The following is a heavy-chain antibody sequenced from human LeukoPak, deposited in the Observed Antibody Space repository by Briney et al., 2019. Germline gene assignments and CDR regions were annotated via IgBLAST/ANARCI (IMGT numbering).Heavy chain of an antibody. Sequence: GGSLRLSCAASGFTFSSYSMNWVRQAPGKGLEWVSYISSSSSTIYYADSVKGRFTISRDNAKNSLYLQMNSLRAEDTAVYYCARADYGGNDAFDIWGQGTMVTVSS. CDR1: GFTFSSYS. D-gene: IGHD4-23*01. V-gene: IGHV3-48*01. CDR2: ISSSSSTI. CDR3: ARADYGGNDAFDI. J-gene: IGHJ3*02.